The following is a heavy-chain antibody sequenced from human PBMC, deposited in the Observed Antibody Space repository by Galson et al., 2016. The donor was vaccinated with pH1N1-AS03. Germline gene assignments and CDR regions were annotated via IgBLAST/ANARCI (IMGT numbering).Heavy chain of an antibody. V-gene: IGHV3-30*18. D-gene: IGHD2/OR15-2a*01. CDR3: AKDLHFYDSYYLDY. CDR2: MSYDGSTK. CDR1: GFTFNRHA. J-gene: IGHJ4*02. Sequence: SLRLSCAASGFTFNRHAMHWVRQAPGKGLEWVAIMSYDGSTKYYTDSVRDRFTISRDNSKKTLYLHMSSLSAEDTAVYYCAKDLHFYDSYYLDYWGRGTLVIVSS.